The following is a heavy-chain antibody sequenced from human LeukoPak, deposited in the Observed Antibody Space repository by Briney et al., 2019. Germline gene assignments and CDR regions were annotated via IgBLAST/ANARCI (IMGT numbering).Heavy chain of an antibody. Sequence: SGTLSLACAVSGGSISSSNWWSWVRQPPGKGLEWIGYIYHTGSPNYNPSLKSRVTISVDRSKNQFSLKVNSVTAADTAMYYCARVNSENYFDSWGQGTLVTVSS. V-gene: IGHV4-4*02. J-gene: IGHJ4*02. CDR2: IYHTGSP. D-gene: IGHD1/OR15-1a*01. CDR1: GGSISSSNW. CDR3: ARVNSENYFDS.